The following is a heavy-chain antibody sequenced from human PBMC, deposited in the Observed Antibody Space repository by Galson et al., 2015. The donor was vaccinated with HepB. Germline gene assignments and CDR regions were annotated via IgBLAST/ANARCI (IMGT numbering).Heavy chain of an antibody. J-gene: IGHJ4*02. V-gene: IGHV6-1*01. CDR3: ARGDSGSYSTPLHY. CDR1: GDSVSSNSAA. CDR2: TYYRSKWYN. Sequence: CAISGDSVSSNSAAWDWIRQSPSRGLEWLGRTYYRSKWYNDYALSVKSRITVNADTSKNQFSLQLNSVTPEDTAVYYCARGDSGSYSTPLHYWGQGTLVTVSS. D-gene: IGHD1-26*01.